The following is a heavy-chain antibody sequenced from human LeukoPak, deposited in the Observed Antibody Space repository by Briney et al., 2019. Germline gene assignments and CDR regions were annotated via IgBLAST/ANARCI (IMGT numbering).Heavy chain of an antibody. V-gene: IGHV3-7*01. D-gene: IGHD6-19*01. Sequence: GGSLRLSCAASRFTFSGYWMNWVRQAPGKGLEWVANIKQDGSEKYYVDSVKGRFTISRDNAKNSLYLQMNSLRAEDTAVYYCAGGSGWSFDYWGQGTLVTVSS. CDR1: RFTFSGYW. CDR3: AGGSGWSFDY. J-gene: IGHJ4*02. CDR2: IKQDGSEK.